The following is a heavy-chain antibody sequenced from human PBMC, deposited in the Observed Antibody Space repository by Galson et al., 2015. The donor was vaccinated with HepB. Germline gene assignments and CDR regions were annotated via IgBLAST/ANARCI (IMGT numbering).Heavy chain of an antibody. J-gene: IGHJ4*02. CDR1: GYTFTSYG. CDR3: VGIAVAGTDFDY. Sequence: SVKVSCKASGYTFTSYGISWVRPAPGQGLEWMGWISAYNGNTNYAQKLQGRVTMTTDTSTSTAYMGLRSLRSDDTAVYYCVGIAVAGTDFDYWGQGTLVTVSS. CDR2: ISAYNGNT. V-gene: IGHV1-18*01. D-gene: IGHD6-19*01.